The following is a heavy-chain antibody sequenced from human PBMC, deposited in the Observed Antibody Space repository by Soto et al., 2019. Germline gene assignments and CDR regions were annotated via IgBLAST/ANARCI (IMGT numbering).Heavy chain of an antibody. Sequence: SETLSLTCTVSGGSISSYYWSWIRQPPGKGLEWIGYIYYSGSTNYNPSLKSRVTISVDTSKNQFSLKLSSVTAADTAVYYCARAGRRQQLAIDYWGQGTLVTVSS. D-gene: IGHD6-13*01. CDR2: IYYSGST. J-gene: IGHJ4*02. CDR3: ARAGRRQQLAIDY. CDR1: GGSISSYY. V-gene: IGHV4-59*01.